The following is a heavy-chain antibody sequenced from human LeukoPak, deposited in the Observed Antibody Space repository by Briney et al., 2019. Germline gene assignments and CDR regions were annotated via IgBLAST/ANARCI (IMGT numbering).Heavy chain of an antibody. CDR3: ARSSRWEHCLDV. J-gene: IGHJ6*04. D-gene: IGHD1-26*01. V-gene: IGHV1-2*02. Sequence: AALKVSCKASRYTLTGYYMHWVRQAPGQGLEWMGWINPNSVGTNYAQKFPGRVTMTRDTSISTAYMELSRLRSDDTAVYYCARSSRWEHCLDVWCKGTTVTVSS. CDR2: INPNSVGT. CDR1: RYTLTGYY.